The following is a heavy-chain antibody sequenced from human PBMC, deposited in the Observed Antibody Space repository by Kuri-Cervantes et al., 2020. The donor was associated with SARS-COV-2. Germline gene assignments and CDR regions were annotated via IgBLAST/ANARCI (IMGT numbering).Heavy chain of an antibody. D-gene: IGHD3-22*01. J-gene: IGHJ5*02. V-gene: IGHV3-64*01. CDR3: AIPMIVVVIVGGSGKPNWFDP. CDR1: GFTFSSYA. Sequence: GGSLRLSCAASGFTFSSYAMHWVRQAPGKGLEYVSAISSNGGSTYYANSVKGRFTISRDNSKNTLYLQMGSLRAEDMAVYYCAIPMIVVVIVGGSGKPNWFDPWGQGTLVNVSS. CDR2: ISSNGGST.